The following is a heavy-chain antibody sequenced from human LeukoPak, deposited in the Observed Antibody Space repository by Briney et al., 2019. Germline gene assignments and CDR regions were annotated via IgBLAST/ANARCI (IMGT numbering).Heavy chain of an antibody. V-gene: IGHV4-59*08. CDR3: ARTSTYDYWNFDS. Sequence: SETLSLTCTVSGGSISIYYWSWIRQPPGKGLEWIGYMYYSGTTNYNPSLESRVTISLDTSKTQFSLNLNSVTAADTAVYYCARTSTYDYWNFDSWGQGILVTVSS. CDR1: GGSISIYY. D-gene: IGHD4-11*01. CDR2: MYYSGTT. J-gene: IGHJ4*02.